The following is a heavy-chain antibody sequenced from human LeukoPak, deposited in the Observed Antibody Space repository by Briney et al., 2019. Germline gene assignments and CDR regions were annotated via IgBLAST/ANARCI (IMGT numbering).Heavy chain of an antibody. D-gene: IGHD5-18*01. CDR1: GITFSSHS. CDR2: IGGSSSSI. V-gene: IGHV3-21*01. Sequence: GGSLRLSCAASGITFSSHSMNWVRQPPGKGLEWVSAIGGSSSSIYYADSVKGRFTISRDNAKNSLYLQMNSLRAEDTAVYYCARVRGNNYGFLDYWGQGNLVTVSS. J-gene: IGHJ4*02. CDR3: ARVRGNNYGFLDY.